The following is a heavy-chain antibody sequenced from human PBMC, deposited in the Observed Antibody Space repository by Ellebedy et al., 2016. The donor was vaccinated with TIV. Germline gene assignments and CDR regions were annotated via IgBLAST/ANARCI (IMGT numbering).Heavy chain of an antibody. Sequence: GESLKISCVAPGFSFRSYWMGWVRQAPGKGLEWVANIYQDGSDQYYVESVKGRFTISRDNANKSLFLQMNSLRVEDTAVYYCARRGSYGDYAVQVNSWFDAWGQGTLVTVSS. V-gene: IGHV3-7*01. D-gene: IGHD4-17*01. CDR3: ARRGSYGDYAVQVNSWFDA. CDR2: IYQDGSDQ. J-gene: IGHJ5*02. CDR1: GFSFRSYW.